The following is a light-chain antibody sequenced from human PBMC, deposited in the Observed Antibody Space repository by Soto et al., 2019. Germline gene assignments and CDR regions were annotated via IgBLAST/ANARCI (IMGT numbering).Light chain of an antibody. Sequence: ESVLTQTQNTLSLSPGEGSSLCGSGSQRVSNNYLAWYQQAPAQAPRLLIYGASNRATGIPDRFSGSGSGTDFTLTISRLEPEDFAVYYCQQYGRSGTFGQGTKVAIK. V-gene: IGKV3-20*01. J-gene: IGKJ1*01. CDR3: QQYGRSGT. CDR1: QRVSNNY. CDR2: GAS.